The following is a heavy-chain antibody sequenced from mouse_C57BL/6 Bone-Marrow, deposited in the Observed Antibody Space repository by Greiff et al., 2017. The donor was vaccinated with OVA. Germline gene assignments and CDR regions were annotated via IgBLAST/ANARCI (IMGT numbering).Heavy chain of an antibody. J-gene: IGHJ3*01. D-gene: IGHD2-4*01. Sequence: EVQLQQSGAELVRPGASVKLSCTASGFNIKDDYMHWVKQRPEQGLEWIGWIDPENGDTEYASKFQGKATITADTSSNTAYLQLSSLTSEDTAVYYCTPPYDYDSPWFAYWGQGTLVTVSA. V-gene: IGHV14-4*01. CDR2: IDPENGDT. CDR3: TPPYDYDSPWFAY. CDR1: GFNIKDDY.